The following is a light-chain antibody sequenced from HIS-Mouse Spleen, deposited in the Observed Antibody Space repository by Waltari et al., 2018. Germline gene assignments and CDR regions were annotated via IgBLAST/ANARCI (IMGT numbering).Light chain of an antibody. CDR2: DVS. V-gene: IGLV2-14*03. J-gene: IGLJ1*01. CDR1: SSDVGGYNH. Sequence: QSALTQPASVSGSPGQSITISCTGTSSDVGGYNHVSWYQQHPGKAPQLMIYDVSNRPSGVSNRFSGSKSGNTASLTISGLQAEDEADYYCSSYTSSSTYYVFGTGTKVTVL. CDR3: SSYTSSSTYYV.